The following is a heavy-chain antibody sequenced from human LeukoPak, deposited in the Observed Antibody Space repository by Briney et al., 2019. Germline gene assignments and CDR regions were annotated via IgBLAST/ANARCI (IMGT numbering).Heavy chain of an antibody. D-gene: IGHD3-22*01. V-gene: IGHV3-21*01. J-gene: IGHJ6*03. CDR2: ISGNSAYI. Sequence: GGSLRLSCAASGFTFSRYSMNWVRQAPGKGLEWVSFISGNSAYIYYADSVKGRFTISRDNAKNSLYLQMNSLRAEDTAVYYCARCPDYYDSSGYYYYYYMDVWGKGTTVTISS. CDR3: ARCPDYYDSSGYYYYYYMDV. CDR1: GFTFSRYS.